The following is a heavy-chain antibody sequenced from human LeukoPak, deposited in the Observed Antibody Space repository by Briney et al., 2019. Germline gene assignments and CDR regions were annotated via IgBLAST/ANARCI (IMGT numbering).Heavy chain of an antibody. V-gene: IGHV3-23*01. D-gene: IGHD3-22*01. Sequence: GETLRLSCAASGFTFNTYAMSWIRQPPGKGLEWDSATNASGTRTYYADAVKRPFTISRDNYKNALYVQMNSLRAEDTAVYYCAKGPDSSGYGYYYGMVVWGQGRTVTVSS. CDR3: AKGPDSSGYGYYYGMVV. CDR2: TNASGTRT. CDR1: GFTFNTYA. J-gene: IGHJ6*02.